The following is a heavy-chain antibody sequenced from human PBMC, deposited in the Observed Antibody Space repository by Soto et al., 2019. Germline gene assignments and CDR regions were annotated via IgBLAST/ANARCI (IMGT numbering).Heavy chain of an antibody. J-gene: IGHJ4*02. V-gene: IGHV4-39*01. D-gene: IGHD3-22*01. Sequence: SETLSLTCTVSGGSISSGGYYWSWIRQHPGKGLEWIGYIYYSGSTYYNPSLKSRVTISVDTSKNQFSLKLSSVTAADTAVYYCAALRITMIVVVTDWGQGTLVTVSS. CDR3: AALRITMIVVVTD. CDR2: IYYSGST. CDR1: GGSISSGGYY.